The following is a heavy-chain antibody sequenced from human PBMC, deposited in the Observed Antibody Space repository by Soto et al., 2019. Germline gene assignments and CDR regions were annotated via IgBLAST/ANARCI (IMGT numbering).Heavy chain of an antibody. CDR1: GFTFSDYY. CDR2: ISSSGSTI. CDR3: ARDKSYTYTPLGEFDY. J-gene: IGHJ4*02. D-gene: IGHD3-16*01. V-gene: IGHV3-11*01. Sequence: GGSLRLSCAASGFTFSDYYMSWIRQAPGKGLEWVSYISSSGSTIYYADSVKGRFTISRDNAKNSLYLQMNSLRAEDTAVYYCARDKSYTYTPLGEFDYWGQGTLVTVSS.